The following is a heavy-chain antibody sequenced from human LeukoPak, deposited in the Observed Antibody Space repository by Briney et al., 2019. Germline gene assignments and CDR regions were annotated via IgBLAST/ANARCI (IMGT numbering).Heavy chain of an antibody. D-gene: IGHD1-1*01. CDR3: ASGTTIYYSYMDV. CDR2: IIPIFGTA. V-gene: IGHV1-69*13. CDR1: GGTFISYA. Sequence: ASVKVSCKASGGTFISYAISWVRQAHGQGGEWMGGIIPIFGTANYAQKFQGRVTITADESPSTAYMDLSSLRSEDTAVYYCASGTTIYYSYMDVWGKGTTVTVSS. J-gene: IGHJ6*03.